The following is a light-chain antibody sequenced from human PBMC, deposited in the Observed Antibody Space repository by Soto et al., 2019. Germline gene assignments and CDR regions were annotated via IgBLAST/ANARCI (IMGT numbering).Light chain of an antibody. Sequence: EIVLTQSPGTLSLSPGERATLSCRASQSVSSNNLAWYQQRPGQAPRVVIYGASTRATGIPERFSGSGSGTDFTLTISRLEPEDFAVYYCQHYKTFGQWTKVDIK. CDR2: GAS. CDR3: QHYKT. J-gene: IGKJ1*01. CDR1: QSVSSNN. V-gene: IGKV3-20*01.